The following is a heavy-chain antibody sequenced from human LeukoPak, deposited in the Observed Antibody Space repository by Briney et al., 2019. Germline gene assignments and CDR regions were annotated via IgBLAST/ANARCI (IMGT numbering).Heavy chain of an antibody. CDR2: IIPIFGTA. Sequence: SVKVSCKASGGTFSSYAISWVRQAPGQGLEWMGRIIPIFGTANYAQKFQGRVTITTDESTSTAYMELSSLRSEDTAVYYCAILRSIVGARDAFDIWGQGTMVTVSS. J-gene: IGHJ3*02. V-gene: IGHV1-69*05. CDR3: AILRSIVGARDAFDI. CDR1: GGTFSSYA. D-gene: IGHD1-26*01.